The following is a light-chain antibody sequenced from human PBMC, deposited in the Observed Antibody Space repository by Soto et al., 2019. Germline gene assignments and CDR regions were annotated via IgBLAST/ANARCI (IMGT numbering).Light chain of an antibody. CDR1: SSDVGGFDS. CDR2: EVT. CDR3: SSYSSVNTLV. V-gene: IGLV2-14*01. Sequence: QSALTQPASVSGSPGQSITLSCTGTSSDVGGFDSVSWYQQHPGSAPKLMLYEVTNRPSGVSHRFSGSKSGNTASLTISGLQTEDEADYYCSSYSSVNTLVFGAGTKLTVL. J-gene: IGLJ1*01.